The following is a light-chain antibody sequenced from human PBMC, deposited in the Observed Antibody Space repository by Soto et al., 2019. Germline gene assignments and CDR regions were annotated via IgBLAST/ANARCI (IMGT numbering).Light chain of an antibody. CDR1: QTISNY. Sequence: DIQMTQSPSSLSASVGDRVTITCRASQTISNYLNWYQQKPGKDPNLLIYAASNLQSGVPSRFSGSGSGADFTLTISGLQPEDFAIYYCQQCYSSPRTFGQGTKLEIK. CDR3: QQCYSSPRT. J-gene: IGKJ2*01. CDR2: AAS. V-gene: IGKV1-39*01.